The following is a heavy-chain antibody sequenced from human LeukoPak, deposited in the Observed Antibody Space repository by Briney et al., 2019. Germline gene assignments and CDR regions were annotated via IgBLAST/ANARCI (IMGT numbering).Heavy chain of an antibody. D-gene: IGHD3-10*01. CDR3: AASIWFGIYPDY. CDR2: FNHNWGT. V-gene: IGHV4-34*01. Sequence: PSETLSLTCAVYSGSSSGYYWTWFRQPPGKGLEWIGEFNHNWGTKYNPSLNSRVTISVDTSNNHLSLNLTSVTAADTAVYYCAASIWFGIYPDYWGQGTLVTVSS. CDR1: SGSSSGYY. J-gene: IGHJ4*02.